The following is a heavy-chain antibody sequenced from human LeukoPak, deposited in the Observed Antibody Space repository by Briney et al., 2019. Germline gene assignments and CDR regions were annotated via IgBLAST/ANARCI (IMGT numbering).Heavy chain of an antibody. V-gene: IGHV3-30*04. CDR3: AKDRFGTLDF. CDR1: GFTFRRSP. CDR2: SSHDGTIR. D-gene: IGHD3-10*01. J-gene: IGHJ4*02. Sequence: GRSLRLACAASGFTFRRSPMHWVRQAPGEGLQWVSLSSHDGTIRYEDSVKGRFTVSRDNSKNTLYLQMSSLRPEDTAVYYCAKDRFGTLDFWGQGTPVIVSS.